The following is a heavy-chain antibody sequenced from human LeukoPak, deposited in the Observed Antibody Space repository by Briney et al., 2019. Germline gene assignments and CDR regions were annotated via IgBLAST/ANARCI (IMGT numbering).Heavy chain of an antibody. J-gene: IGHJ5*02. V-gene: IGHV1-24*01. CDR2: FDPEDGET. D-gene: IGHD4-23*01. CDR1: GYTLTELS. CDR3: ARDLFSPVTPGFDP. Sequence: ASVKVSCKVSGYTLTELSMHWVRQAPGKGLEWMGGFDPEDGETIYAQKFQGRVTITTDESTSTAYMELSSLRSEDTAVYYCARDLFSPVTPGFDPWGQGTLVTVSS.